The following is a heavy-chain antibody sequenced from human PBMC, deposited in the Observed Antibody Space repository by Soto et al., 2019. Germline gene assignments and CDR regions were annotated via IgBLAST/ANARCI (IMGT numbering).Heavy chain of an antibody. Sequence: ASVKVSCKACGYTFTSYGISWVRQAPGQGLEWMGWISAYNGNTNYAQKLQGRVTMTTDTSTSTAYMELRSLRSDDTAVYYCARARGIAVAGYYYYYGMDVWGQGTTVTVSS. CDR2: ISAYNGNT. CDR1: GYTFTSYG. D-gene: IGHD6-19*01. CDR3: ARARGIAVAGYYYYYGMDV. V-gene: IGHV1-18*01. J-gene: IGHJ6*02.